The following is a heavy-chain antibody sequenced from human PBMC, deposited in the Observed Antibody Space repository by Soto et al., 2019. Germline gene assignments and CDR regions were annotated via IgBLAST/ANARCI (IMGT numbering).Heavy chain of an antibody. Sequence: ASVKVSCKASGYTFTDYGISWVRQAPGQGLEWMGWISTYNGNTIYAQKIQGRVTMTTDTSTSTAYVELRSLRSDDTAVYYCAREEGISDWHAFDYWGQGTLVAVSS. CDR2: ISTYNGNT. CDR3: AREEGISDWHAFDY. J-gene: IGHJ4*02. D-gene: IGHD6-19*01. V-gene: IGHV1-18*04. CDR1: GYTFTDYG.